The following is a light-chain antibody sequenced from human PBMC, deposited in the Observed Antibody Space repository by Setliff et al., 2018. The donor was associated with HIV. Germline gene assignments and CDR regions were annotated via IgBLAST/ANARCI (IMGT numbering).Light chain of an antibody. J-gene: IGLJ1*01. CDR3: CSYAGSSSFV. V-gene: IGLV2-23*02. CDR1: TSDVGSYNL. Sequence: QSVLTHFAYVSGSPGQSLTISCTGTTSDVGSYNLVSWYQQHPRRAPKLMIYEVTKRPSGVSHRCSGSKSGNTASLTISGLQAEDEAEYYCCSYAGSSSFVFGTGTKVTVL. CDR2: EVT.